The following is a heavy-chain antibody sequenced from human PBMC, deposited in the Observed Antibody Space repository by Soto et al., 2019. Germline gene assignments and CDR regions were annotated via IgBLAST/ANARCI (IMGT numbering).Heavy chain of an antibody. V-gene: IGHV2-5*02. CDR1: GFSLSTTGVG. D-gene: IGHD3-10*01. CDR3: ARSLWFGELH. CDR2: IYWDNDK. Sequence: QITLKESGPTLVKPTQTLTLTCSFSGFSLSTTGVGVGWIRQSPGKALEWLAIIYWDNDKRYSPSLKSRVTITTATSKTQVVLTVTNMDPVDTGTYYCARSLWFGELHWGQGALVTVSS. J-gene: IGHJ4*02.